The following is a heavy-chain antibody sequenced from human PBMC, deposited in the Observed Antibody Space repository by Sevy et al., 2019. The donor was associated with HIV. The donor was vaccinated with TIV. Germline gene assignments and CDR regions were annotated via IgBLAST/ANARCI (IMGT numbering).Heavy chain of an antibody. CDR3: ARGRREESLLYLDN. CDR2: IYPNGGDT. Sequence: ASVKVSCKTSGYTFAAYYIHWVRQAPGQGLEWLGWIYPNGGDTTYAQKFQGRVTVTMSTSINTVYMELTRLRSDDTAVYYCARGRREESLLYLDNWGPGTLVTVS. D-gene: IGHD3-3*01. V-gene: IGHV1-2*02. J-gene: IGHJ4*02. CDR1: GYTFAAYY.